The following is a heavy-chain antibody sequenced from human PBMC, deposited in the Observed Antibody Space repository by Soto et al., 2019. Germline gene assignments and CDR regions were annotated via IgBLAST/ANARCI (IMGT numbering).Heavy chain of an antibody. Sequence: GGSLRLSCAASGFTFSDYYMSWIRQAPGKGLEWVSYISSSGSTIYYADSVKGRFTISRDNAKNSLYLQMNSLRAEDTAVYYCARVSFRQNPQLVNYYYYGMDVWGQGTTVTVSS. V-gene: IGHV3-11*01. CDR2: ISSSGSTI. CDR3: ARVSFRQNPQLVNYYYYGMDV. J-gene: IGHJ6*02. D-gene: IGHD6-13*01. CDR1: GFTFSDYY.